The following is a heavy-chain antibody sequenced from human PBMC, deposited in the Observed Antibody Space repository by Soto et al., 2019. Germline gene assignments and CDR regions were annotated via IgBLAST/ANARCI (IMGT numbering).Heavy chain of an antibody. J-gene: IGHJ4*02. CDR2: IGTAGDT. D-gene: IGHD4-17*01. CDR1: GFTFSSYD. CDR3: ARSLTTVVYDY. V-gene: IGHV3-13*01. Sequence: GGSLRLSCAASGFTFSSYDMHWVRQATGKGLEWVSAIGTAGDTYYPGSVKGRFTISRENAKNSLYLQMNSLRAEDTAVYYCARSLTTVVYDYWGQGTLVTVSS.